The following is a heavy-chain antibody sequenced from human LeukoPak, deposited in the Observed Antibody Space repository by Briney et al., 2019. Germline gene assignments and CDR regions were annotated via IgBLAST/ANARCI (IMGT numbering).Heavy chain of an antibody. J-gene: IGHJ4*02. CDR3: ARHGVGAGLAAAYI. D-gene: IGHD6-13*01. Sequence: GESLKISCKGSGYNFSNYGIGWVRQMPGKGLEWMGLIDPGDSHPIYSPSFQGQVTISADKSISAAYLQWSSLEASDTAMYYCARHGVGAGLAAAYIWGQGTLLTVSS. V-gene: IGHV5-51*01. CDR1: GYNFSNYG. CDR2: IDPGDSHP.